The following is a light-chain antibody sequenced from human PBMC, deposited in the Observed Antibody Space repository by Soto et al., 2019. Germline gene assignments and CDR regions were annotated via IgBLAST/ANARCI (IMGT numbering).Light chain of an antibody. CDR1: QSVSSSY. CDR3: QQYGSSPQT. Sequence: EIVLTQSPGTLSLSPGERATLSCRASQSVSSSYLAWYQQTPGQAPRLLIYGASSRATGIPDRFSGSGSGTDFPLTLSRLEPEDFAVYYCQQYGSSPQTFGQGTKVDSK. CDR2: GAS. V-gene: IGKV3-20*01. J-gene: IGKJ1*01.